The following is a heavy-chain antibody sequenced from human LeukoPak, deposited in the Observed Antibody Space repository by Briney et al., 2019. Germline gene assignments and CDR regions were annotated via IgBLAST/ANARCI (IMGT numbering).Heavy chain of an antibody. CDR3: ARAQLDYYFDY. V-gene: IGHV4-59*12. D-gene: IGHD3-9*01. CDR2: IYYSGNT. Sequence: SETLSLTCTVSGGSISSYYWSWIRQPPGKGLEWIGYIYYSGNTYSNPSLKSRVTISSDTSKNQFSLKLNSMTAADTAVYYCARAQLDYYFDYWGQGALVTVSS. CDR1: GGSISSYY. J-gene: IGHJ4*02.